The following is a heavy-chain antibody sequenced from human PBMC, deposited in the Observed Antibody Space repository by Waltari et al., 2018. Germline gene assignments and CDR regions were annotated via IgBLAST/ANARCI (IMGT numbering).Heavy chain of an antibody. CDR1: GFTFSSYG. D-gene: IGHD6-19*01. V-gene: IGHV3-33*01. CDR2: IWYDGINK. CDR3: ARDEVSGRYFDY. J-gene: IGHJ4*02. Sequence: QVQLVESGGGVVQPGRSLRLSCAASGFTFSSYGMHWVRQAPGKGLEWVAVIWYDGINKYYADSVKGRFTISRDNSKNTLYLQMNSLRAEDTAVYYCARDEVSGRYFDYWGQGTLVTVSS.